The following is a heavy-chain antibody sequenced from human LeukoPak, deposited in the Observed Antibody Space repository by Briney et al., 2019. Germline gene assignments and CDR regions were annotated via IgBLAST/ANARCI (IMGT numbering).Heavy chain of an antibody. Sequence: PSETLSLTCSVAGVSINTYYWSWVRQTPGKGLEWVGFIYYTGSTNYSPSLKSRVTMSVDTSKSQFSLKLTSVTAADTALYYCARGANRLDSWGRGTLVTVSS. V-gene: IGHV4-59*12. CDR3: ARGANRLDS. D-gene: IGHD1-14*01. J-gene: IGHJ4*02. CDR1: GVSINTYY. CDR2: IYYTGST.